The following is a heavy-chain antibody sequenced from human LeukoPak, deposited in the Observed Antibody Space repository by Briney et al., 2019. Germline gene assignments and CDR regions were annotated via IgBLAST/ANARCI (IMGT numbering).Heavy chain of an antibody. CDR3: ARRYSSSWYADY. D-gene: IGHD6-13*01. J-gene: IGHJ4*02. CDR1: GFTVSNNY. Sequence: GGSLRLSCAASGFTVSNNYMSWVRQAPGKGLEWASVIYGGGSTYYADSVKGRFTISRDNSKNTLYLQMNTLRAEDTAVYYCARRYSSSWYADYWGQGTLVTVSS. V-gene: IGHV3-66*01. CDR2: IYGGGST.